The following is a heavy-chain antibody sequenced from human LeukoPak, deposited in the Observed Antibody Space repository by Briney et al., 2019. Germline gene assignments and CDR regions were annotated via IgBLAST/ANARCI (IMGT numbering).Heavy chain of an antibody. Sequence: SETLSLTCTVSGGSINNFYWSWIRQPPGKGLEFIGYIYHSGSTNYSPSLKSRVTISVDTSKNQFSLKLSSVTAADTAVYYCARTRVGYYDSSGYRVFDYWGQGTLVTVSS. D-gene: IGHD3-22*01. V-gene: IGHV4-59*01. CDR1: GGSINNFY. CDR3: ARTRVGYYDSSGYRVFDY. CDR2: IYHSGST. J-gene: IGHJ4*02.